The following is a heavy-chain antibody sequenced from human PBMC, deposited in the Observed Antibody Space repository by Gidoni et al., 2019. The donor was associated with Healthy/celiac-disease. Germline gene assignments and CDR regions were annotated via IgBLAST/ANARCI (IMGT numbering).Heavy chain of an antibody. CDR2: IYPGDSDT. CDR3: ATALWFGESFVPKYDYYYGMDV. V-gene: IGHV5-51*01. CDR1: GSSFTGYW. D-gene: IGHD3-10*01. Sequence: EVQLVQSGAEVKTPGESLKISCKVSGSSFTGYWIGWVRQMPGKGLEWMGIIYPGDSDTRYSPSFQGQVTISADKSISTAYLQWSSLKASDTAMYYCATALWFGESFVPKYDYYYGMDVWGQGTTVTVSS. J-gene: IGHJ6*02.